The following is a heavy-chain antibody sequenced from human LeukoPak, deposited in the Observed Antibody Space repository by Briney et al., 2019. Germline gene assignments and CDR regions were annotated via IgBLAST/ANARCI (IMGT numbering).Heavy chain of an antibody. CDR3: ASILRGSRDPGAFDI. J-gene: IGHJ3*02. Sequence: PGGSLRLSCAASGFTFSSYGMHWARQAPGKGLEWVAFIRYDGSNKYYADSVKGRFTISRDNSKNTLYLQMNSLRAEDTAVYYCASILRGSRDPGAFDIWGQGTMVTVSS. V-gene: IGHV3-30*02. CDR2: IRYDGSNK. CDR1: GFTFSSYG.